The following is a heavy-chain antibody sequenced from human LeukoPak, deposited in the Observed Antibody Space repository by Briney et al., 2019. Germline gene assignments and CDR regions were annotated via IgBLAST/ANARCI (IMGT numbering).Heavy chain of an antibody. Sequence: GGSLRLSCAASGFTFSSYEMNWVRQAPGKGLEWVSGISPSGGITYYTDSVRGRFTISRDNSKNTVSLQMNSLRGEDTAVYYCAKDDAWGRYKDWGQGTLVTVSS. J-gene: IGHJ1*01. CDR1: GFTFSSYE. V-gene: IGHV3-23*01. D-gene: IGHD3-16*01. CDR3: AKDDAWGRYKD. CDR2: ISPSGGIT.